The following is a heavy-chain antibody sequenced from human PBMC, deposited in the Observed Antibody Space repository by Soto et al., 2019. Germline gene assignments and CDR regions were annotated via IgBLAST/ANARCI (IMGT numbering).Heavy chain of an antibody. CDR2: VYYSGST. CDR3: AGVRYGSGNYRHTFDY. CDR1: GGSISSFY. D-gene: IGHD3-10*01. J-gene: IGHJ4*02. V-gene: IGHV4-59*01. Sequence: SETLSLTCTVSGGSISSFYWSWIRQPPGKGLEWIGYVYYSGSTVYNPSLKSRVTISVDTSKTQFSLKLSSVTAADTAVYYCAGVRYGSGNYRHTFDYWGPGTLVTVSS.